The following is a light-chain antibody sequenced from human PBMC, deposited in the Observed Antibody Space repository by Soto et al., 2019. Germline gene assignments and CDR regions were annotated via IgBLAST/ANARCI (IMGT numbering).Light chain of an antibody. V-gene: IGLV2-18*02. CDR1: SSDIGTYNR. J-gene: IGLJ2*01. CDR2: EVR. Sequence: QSALTQPPSVSGSPGQSVTISCTGTSSDIGTYNRVSWYQQSPGTAPKLIIYEVRNRPSGVPDRFSGSKSGNTASLTISGLQAEDEADYYCNSYSSSSTVFGGGTKLTVL. CDR3: NSYSSSSTV.